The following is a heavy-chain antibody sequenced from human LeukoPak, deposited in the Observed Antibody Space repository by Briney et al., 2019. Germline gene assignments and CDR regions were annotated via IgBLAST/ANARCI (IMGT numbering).Heavy chain of an antibody. CDR3: AREEEFTTRP. CDR2: VDHTGST. D-gene: IGHD3-22*01. V-gene: IGHV4-59*12. CDR1: DDSITMYY. J-gene: IGHJ5*02. Sequence: SETLSLTCSVSDDSITMYYWTWIRQPPGKGLEWIGYVDHTGSTNYNPSLKSRVTISVDTSKNQFSLKLSSVTAADTAVYYCAREEEFTTRPWGQGTLVTVSS.